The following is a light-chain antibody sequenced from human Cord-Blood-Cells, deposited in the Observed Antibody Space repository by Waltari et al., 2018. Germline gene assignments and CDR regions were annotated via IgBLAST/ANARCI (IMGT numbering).Light chain of an antibody. CDR2: AAS. V-gene: IGKV1-39*01. CDR1: QSISSY. CDR3: QQSYSTPWT. J-gene: IGKJ1*01. Sequence: QITQSPSSLSASVGDRVTLTCRASQSISSYLDWYQQKPGKAPKLLIYAASSLQSGVPSRFSGSGSGTDFTLTISSLQPEDFATYYCQQSYSTPWTFGQGTKVEIK.